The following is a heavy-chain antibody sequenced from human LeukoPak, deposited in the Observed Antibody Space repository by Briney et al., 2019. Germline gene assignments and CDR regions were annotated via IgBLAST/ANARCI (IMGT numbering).Heavy chain of an antibody. CDR2: SNRDESDT. Sequence: GGSLRLSCAASGFTFSSYWMHWVRQAPGKGLVWVSRSNRDESDTRYADSVKGRFTISRDNAKNTLYLQMNSLRPEDTAVYYCARGPAHCSGGNSYPGLFDYWGQGTLVTVS. V-gene: IGHV3-74*01. CDR1: GFTFSSYW. J-gene: IGHJ4*02. CDR3: ARGPAHCSGGNSYPGLFDY. D-gene: IGHD2-15*01.